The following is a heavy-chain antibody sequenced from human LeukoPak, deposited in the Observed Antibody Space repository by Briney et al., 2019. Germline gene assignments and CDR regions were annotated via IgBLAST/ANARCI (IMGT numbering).Heavy chain of an antibody. CDR1: GFTFSNYG. J-gene: IGHJ5*02. Sequence: GRSLRLSCAASGFTFSNYGMHWVRQAPGKGLEWVALISYDGSNKYYADSVKGRFTISRDNSKNTLYLQMISLRAEDTAVYYCANYGSGKNWFDPWGQGTLVTVSS. V-gene: IGHV3-30*18. CDR2: ISYDGSNK. CDR3: ANYGSGKNWFDP. D-gene: IGHD3-10*01.